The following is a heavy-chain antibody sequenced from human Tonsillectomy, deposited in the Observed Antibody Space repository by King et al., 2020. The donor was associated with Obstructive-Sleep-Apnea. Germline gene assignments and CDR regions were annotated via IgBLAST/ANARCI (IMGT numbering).Heavy chain of an antibody. CDR3: AGLIGGRIPAASPLFYYGMDV. J-gene: IGHJ6*02. V-gene: IGHV5-10-1*01. CDR1: GYSFTSYW. Sequence: QLVQSGAEVKKPGESLRISCKGSGYSFTSYWISWVRQMPGKGLEWMGRIDPSDSYTNYSPSFQGHVTISADKSISTAYLQWSSLKASDTAMYYCAGLIGGRIPAASPLFYYGMDVWGQGTTVTVSS. D-gene: IGHD2-2*01. CDR2: IDPSDSYT.